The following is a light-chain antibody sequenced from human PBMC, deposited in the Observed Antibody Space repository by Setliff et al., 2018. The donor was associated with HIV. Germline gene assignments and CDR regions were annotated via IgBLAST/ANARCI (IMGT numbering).Light chain of an antibody. J-gene: IGLJ1*01. Sequence: QSVLTQPPSVSGAPGQRVTISCTGSSSNIGAAYDVNWYQQLPGTAPKLLIYGSSDRPSGVPDRFSGSKSGTSASLAITGLHAEDGADYYCQSYDSRLSGYVFGTGTKVTVL. CDR3: QSYDSRLSGYV. CDR2: GSS. V-gene: IGLV1-40*01. CDR1: SSNIGAAYD.